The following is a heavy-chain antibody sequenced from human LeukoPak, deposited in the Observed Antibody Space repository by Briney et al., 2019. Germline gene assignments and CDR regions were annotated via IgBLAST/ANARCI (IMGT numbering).Heavy chain of an antibody. CDR2: IYTSGST. D-gene: IGHD2-2*01. CDR3: ARAGGGYCSSTSCYTPPDY. Sequence: SETLSLTCTVSGGSISSYYWSWSRQPAGKGLEWIGRIYTSGSTNYNPSLKSRVTMSVDTSKNQFSLKLSSVTAADTAVYYCARAGGGYCSSTSCYTPPDYWGQGTLVTVSS. V-gene: IGHV4-4*07. CDR1: GGSISSYY. J-gene: IGHJ4*02.